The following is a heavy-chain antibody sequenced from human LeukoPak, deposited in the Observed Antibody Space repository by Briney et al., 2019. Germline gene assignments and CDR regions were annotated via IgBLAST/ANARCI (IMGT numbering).Heavy chain of an antibody. CDR2: IYYSGST. CDR3: ERQVENFCDGSGYLSY. J-gene: IGHJ4*02. CDR1: GCTISSSSYY. D-gene: IGHD3-22*01. Sequence: WETLSLTCTVSGCTISSSSYYWVWLRQPPGQELEWIRSIYYSGSTYYNPSLNSRITISVDTSKNLFLLKMSQVTASDTVVYYCERQVENFCDGSGYLSYWAKGTLVTVSS. V-gene: IGHV4-39*01.